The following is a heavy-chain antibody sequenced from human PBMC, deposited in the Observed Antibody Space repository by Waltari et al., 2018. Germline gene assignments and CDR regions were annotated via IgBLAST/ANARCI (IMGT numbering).Heavy chain of an antibody. CDR2: INHSGST. V-gene: IGHV4-34*01. CDR1: GGSFSGYY. J-gene: IGHJ6*02. CDR3: ARRVVVPADRSVYGMDV. Sequence: QVQLQQWGAGLLKPSETLSLTCAVYGGSFSGYYWSWIRQPPGKGLEWIGEINHSGSTNYNPSHKSRVTISVDTSKNQFSLKLSSVTAADTAVYYCARRVVVPADRSVYGMDVWGQGTTVTVSS. D-gene: IGHD2-2*01.